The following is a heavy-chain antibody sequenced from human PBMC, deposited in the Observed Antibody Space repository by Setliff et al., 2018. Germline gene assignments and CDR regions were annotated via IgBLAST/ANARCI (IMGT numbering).Heavy chain of an antibody. V-gene: IGHV5-51*01. CDR2: IYPGESDT. J-gene: IGHJ6*02. D-gene: IGHD3-22*01. Sequence: GESLKISCKGSGYSFTSYWIGWGRQMPGKGLEWMGIIYPGESDTRYSPSFQGQVTISADKSISTAYLQWSSLKASDTAMYYWARESYDSSGYNSGSDRWYGMDVWGQGTTVTVSS. CDR1: GYSFTSYW. CDR3: ARESYDSSGYNSGSDRWYGMDV.